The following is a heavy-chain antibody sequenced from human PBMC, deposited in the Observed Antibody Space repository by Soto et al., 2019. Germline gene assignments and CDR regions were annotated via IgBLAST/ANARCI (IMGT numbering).Heavy chain of an antibody. D-gene: IGHD6-19*01. J-gene: IGHJ5*02. V-gene: IGHV4-39*01. Sequence: SETLSLTCTVSGGSISSSSYYWGWIRQPPGKGLEWIGSIYYSGSTYYNPSLKSRVTISVDTSKNQFSLKLSSVTAADTAVYYCARHVYPSLPEISIAVGVGNSFDPWGQGTLVTVSS. CDR3: ARHVYPSLPEISIAVGVGNSFDP. CDR2: IYYSGST. CDR1: GGSISSSSYY.